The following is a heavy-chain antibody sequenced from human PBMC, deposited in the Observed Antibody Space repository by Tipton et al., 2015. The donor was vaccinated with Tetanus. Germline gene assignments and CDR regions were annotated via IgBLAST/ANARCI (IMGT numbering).Heavy chain of an antibody. J-gene: IGHJ4*02. Sequence: LRLSCAVYGGSLSGYYWSWIRQSPGKGLEWIGEINHSGDTEYNPSLKSRVTILVDTSKNQFSLKLTSVSAADTAVYYCAKDRLCGGECYSLWGRGTLVTVSS. CDR3: AKDRLCGGECYSL. D-gene: IGHD2-21*01. V-gene: IGHV4-34*01. CDR2: INHSGDT. CDR1: GGSLSGYY.